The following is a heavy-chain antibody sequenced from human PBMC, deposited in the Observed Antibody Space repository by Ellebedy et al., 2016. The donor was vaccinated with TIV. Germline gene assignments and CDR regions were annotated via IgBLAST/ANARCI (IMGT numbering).Heavy chain of an antibody. D-gene: IGHD3-10*01. J-gene: IGHJ4*02. V-gene: IGHV4-39*07. CDR3: ARDFGENDY. CDR2: INHSGST. CDR1: GGSISSSSYY. Sequence: MPSETLSLTCTVSGGSISSSSYYWGWIRQPPGKGLEWIGEINHSGSTNYNPSLKSRVTISVDTSKNQFSLKLSSVTAADTAVYYCARDFGENDYWGQGTLVTVSS.